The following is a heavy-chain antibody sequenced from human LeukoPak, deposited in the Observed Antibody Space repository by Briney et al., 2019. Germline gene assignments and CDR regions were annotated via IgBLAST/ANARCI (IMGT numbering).Heavy chain of an antibody. CDR1: GFIFDDYT. CDR2: ISWDGGST. CDR3: AKDRAAVAFGPPVFDD. J-gene: IGHJ4*02. Sequence: GGSLRLSCAASGFIFDDYTMRWVRQGPGKGLEWVSLISWDGGSTYYTDSVKGRFTISRDNSKKSLYLQMNGLRSEDTALYYCAKDRAAVAFGPPVFDDWGQGTLVTVSS. D-gene: IGHD6-13*01. V-gene: IGHV3-43*01.